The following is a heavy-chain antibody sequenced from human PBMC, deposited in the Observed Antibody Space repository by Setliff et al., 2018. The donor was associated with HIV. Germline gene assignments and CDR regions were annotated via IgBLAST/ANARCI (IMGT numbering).Heavy chain of an antibody. D-gene: IGHD3-10*01. V-gene: IGHV4-39*02. CDR3: ARNYGWALGY. CDR1: GVSISSTSYY. J-gene: IGHJ4*02. CDR2: ISYSGKT. Sequence: SETLSLTCAVSGVSISSTSYYWGWIRQPPGKGLDWIGYISYSGKTYYNPSPKSRVTISVDTSKNHFSLRVTSVTAADTAVYYCARNYGWALGYWGQGALVTVAS.